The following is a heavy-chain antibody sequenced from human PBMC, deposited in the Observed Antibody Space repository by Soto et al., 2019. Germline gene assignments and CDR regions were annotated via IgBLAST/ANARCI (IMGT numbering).Heavy chain of an antibody. V-gene: IGHV4-61*01. CDR1: GGSVSSGSYY. CDR3: ASYSSGWYDVSY. CDR2: IYYRGST. D-gene: IGHD6-19*01. Sequence: QVQLQESGPGLVKPSETLSLTCTVSGGSVSSGSYYWSWIRQPPGKGLEWIGYIYYRGSTNYNPSLMSRVTISVDTSKNQLSLKLNSVTAADTAVYYCASYSSGWYDVSYWGQGTLVTVSS. J-gene: IGHJ4*02.